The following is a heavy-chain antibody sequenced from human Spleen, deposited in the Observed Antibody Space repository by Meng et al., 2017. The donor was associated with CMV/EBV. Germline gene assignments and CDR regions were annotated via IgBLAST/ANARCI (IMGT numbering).Heavy chain of an antibody. CDR2: MTSNSDI. CDR1: GFTFSSYS. D-gene: IGHD3-22*01. Sequence: GSLRLSCAASGFTFSSYSMNWVRQAPGKGLEWVSSMTSNSDIYYADSVRGRFTISRGNAKNSLFLQMNSLRAEDTAVYYCARCMTVRRGQQVVSDAFDIWGQGTMVTVSS. CDR3: ARCMTVRRGQQVVSDAFDI. J-gene: IGHJ3*02. V-gene: IGHV3-21*01.